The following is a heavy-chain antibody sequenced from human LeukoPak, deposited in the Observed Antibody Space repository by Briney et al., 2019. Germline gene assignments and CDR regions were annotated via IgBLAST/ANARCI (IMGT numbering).Heavy chain of an antibody. J-gene: IGHJ4*02. Sequence: SETLSLTCTVSGYSISSGYYWGWIRPPPGRGLEWIGSIYHSGSTYYNPSLKSRVTISVDTSKNQFSLKLSPVTAADTAVYYCARVKYSSGLYYFDYWGQGTLVTVSS. D-gene: IGHD6-19*01. CDR2: IYHSGST. CDR3: ARVKYSSGLYYFDY. CDR1: GYSISSGYY. V-gene: IGHV4-38-2*02.